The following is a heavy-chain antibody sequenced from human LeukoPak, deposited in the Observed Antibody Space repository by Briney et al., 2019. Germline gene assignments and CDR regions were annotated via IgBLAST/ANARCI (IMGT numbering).Heavy chain of an antibody. D-gene: IGHD6-19*01. CDR2: IYYSGST. CDR1: GGSISSYC. CDR3: ARAIAVAGSYYYYGMDV. V-gene: IGHV4-59*01. Sequence: SETLSLTCTVSGGSISSYCWSWIRQPPGKGLEWIGYIYYSGSTNYNPSLKSRVTISVDTSKNQFSLKLSSVTAADTAVYYCARAIAVAGSYYYYGMDVWGQGTTVTVSS. J-gene: IGHJ6*02.